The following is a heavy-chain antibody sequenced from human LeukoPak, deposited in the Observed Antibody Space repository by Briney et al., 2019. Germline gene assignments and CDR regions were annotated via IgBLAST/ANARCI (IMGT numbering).Heavy chain of an antibody. V-gene: IGHV3-20*04. D-gene: IGHD3-9*01. J-gene: IGHJ3*02. Sequence: GGSLRLSCAASGFTFDDYGMSWVRQAPGKGLEWVSGINWNGGSTGYPDSVKGRFTISRDNAKNSLYLQMNSLRAEDTALYYCARATRRYFDHNDAFDIWGQGTMVTVSS. CDR1: GFTFDDYG. CDR3: ARATRRYFDHNDAFDI. CDR2: INWNGGST.